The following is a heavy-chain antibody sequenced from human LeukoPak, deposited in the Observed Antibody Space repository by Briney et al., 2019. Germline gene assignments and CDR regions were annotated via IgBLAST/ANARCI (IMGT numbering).Heavy chain of an antibody. CDR3: ARDGYNWDRGNYFDY. CDR2: IYTSEST. D-gene: IGHD5-24*01. V-gene: IGHV4-61*02. J-gene: IGHJ4*02. Sequence: SETLCLTCTVSGGSISSGSYYWSWIRQPAGKGLEWIGRIYTSESTNYNPSLKSRVTISVDTSKNQFSLKLSSVTAADTAVYYCARDGYNWDRGNYFDYWGQGTLVTVSS. CDR1: GGSISSGSYY.